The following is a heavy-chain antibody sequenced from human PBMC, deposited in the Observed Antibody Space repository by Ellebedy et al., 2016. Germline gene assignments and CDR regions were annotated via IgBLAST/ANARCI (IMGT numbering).Heavy chain of an antibody. V-gene: IGHV4-34*01. CDR3: ARGRLDTDHTFDY. CDR2: INHSGST. D-gene: IGHD5-18*01. Sequence: SETLSLTCAVYGGSIRSSNYWSWIRQPPGKGLEWIGEINHSGSTNYNPSLKSRVTISVDTSKNQFSLKLSSVTAADTAVYYCARGRLDTDHTFDYWGQGTLVTVSS. J-gene: IGHJ4*02. CDR1: GGSIRSSNY.